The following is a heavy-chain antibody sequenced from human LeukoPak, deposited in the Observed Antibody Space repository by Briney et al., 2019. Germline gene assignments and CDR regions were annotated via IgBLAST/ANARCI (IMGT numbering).Heavy chain of an antibody. CDR2: ISSSSSYI. V-gene: IGHV3-21*01. D-gene: IGHD3-16*01. Sequence: PGGSLRLSCAASGFTFTTYAMSWVRQAPGKGLEWVSSISSSSSYIYYADSVKGRFTISRDNAKNSLYLQMNSLRAEDTAVYYCARDSVITSGGDYWGQGTLVTVSS. J-gene: IGHJ4*02. CDR3: ARDSVITSGGDY. CDR1: GFTFTTYA.